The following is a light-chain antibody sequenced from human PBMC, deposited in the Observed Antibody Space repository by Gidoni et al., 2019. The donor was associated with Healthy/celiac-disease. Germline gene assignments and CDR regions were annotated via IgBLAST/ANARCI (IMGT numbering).Light chain of an antibody. CDR3: SSYTSSSTGV. Sequence: QSALTQPASVSGSPGQSITISCTGTSSDVGGYNYVSWYQQHPGKAPKLMIYEVSNRPSGVSNRFSGSKSGNTASLTSSGLQAEDEADYYCSSYTSSSTGVFGTGTKVTGL. J-gene: IGLJ1*01. V-gene: IGLV2-14*01. CDR1: SSDVGGYNY. CDR2: EVS.